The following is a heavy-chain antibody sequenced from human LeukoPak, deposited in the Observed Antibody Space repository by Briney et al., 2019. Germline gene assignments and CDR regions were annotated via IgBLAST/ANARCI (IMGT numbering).Heavy chain of an antibody. CDR2: IQVSGNT. J-gene: IGHJ5*02. Sequence: ASETLSLTCTVSGCSFSSFSWSWIRQPAGKGLEWIGYIQVSGNTNYNPALKSRVSISLDTSKNQFSLHLSSVTAADTAVYYCARLIRDWNDHFDPWGQGTLVTLFS. V-gene: IGHV4-4*09. CDR3: ARLIRDWNDHFDP. D-gene: IGHD1-1*01. CDR1: GCSFSSFS.